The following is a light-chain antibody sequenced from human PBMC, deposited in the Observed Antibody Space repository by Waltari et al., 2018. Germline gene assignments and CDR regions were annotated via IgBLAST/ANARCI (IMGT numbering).Light chain of an antibody. CDR2: DAS. CDR3: QQRSNWPLLT. Sequence: EIVLTQSPATLSLSPGERATLSCRASQSITNYLAWYQQKRGPAPRLRISDASNGATGIPARFSGSGSGTDFTLTISGLESEDFAVYYCQQRSNWPLLTFGGGTKVEIK. V-gene: IGKV3-11*01. J-gene: IGKJ4*01. CDR1: QSITNY.